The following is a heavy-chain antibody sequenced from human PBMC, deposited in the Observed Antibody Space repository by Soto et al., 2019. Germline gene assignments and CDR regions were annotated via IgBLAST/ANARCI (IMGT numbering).Heavy chain of an antibody. J-gene: IGHJ4*02. CDR2: INPQSGGT. D-gene: IGHD3-3*01. Sequence: ASVKVSCKASGYTFTGHYIYWMRQAPGQGLERMGWINPQSGGTNSAQQFQGRITMTSDTSSTTAYLEVSTLRSDDTAVYYCARAYNYFDFSNNYLDYFDYWGQGTLVTVSS. V-gene: IGHV1-2*02. CDR3: ARAYNYFDFSNNYLDYFDY. CDR1: GYTFTGHY.